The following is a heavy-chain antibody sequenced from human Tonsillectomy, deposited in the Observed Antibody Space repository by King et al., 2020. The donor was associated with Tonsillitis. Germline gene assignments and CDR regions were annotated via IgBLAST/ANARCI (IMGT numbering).Heavy chain of an antibody. D-gene: IGHD4-17*01. CDR1: SSGGYY. CDR3: ARSPLPDYGDYGVNWFDP. Sequence: SSGGYYWSWIRQHPGKGLEWIGYIYYSGSTYYNPSLKSRVTISVDTSKNQFSLKLSSVTAADTAVYYCARSPLPDYGDYGVNWFDPWGQGTLVTVSS. V-gene: IGHV4-31*02. CDR2: IYYSGST. J-gene: IGHJ5*02.